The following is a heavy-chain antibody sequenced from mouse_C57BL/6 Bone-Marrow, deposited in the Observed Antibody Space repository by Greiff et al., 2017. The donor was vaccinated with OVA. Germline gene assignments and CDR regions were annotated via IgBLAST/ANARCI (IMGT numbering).Heavy chain of an antibody. CDR1: GYALTNYL. D-gene: IGHD1-1*01. V-gene: IGHV1-54*01. CDR3: ARDYYGSGPWFAY. J-gene: IGHJ3*01. Sequence: QVQLQQSGAELVRPGTSVKVYCKAYGYALTNYLIEWVKQRPGQGLGWIGVVDPGSGGTNYNEKFKGKSTLTADKSSSTAYMQLSSLTSEDSAVYFCARDYYGSGPWFAYWGQGTLVTVSA. CDR2: VDPGSGGT.